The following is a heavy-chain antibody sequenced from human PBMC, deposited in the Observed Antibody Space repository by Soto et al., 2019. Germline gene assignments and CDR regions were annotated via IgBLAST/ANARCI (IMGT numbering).Heavy chain of an antibody. D-gene: IGHD3-3*01. Sequence: LETLCLTCAVSGGSIGSSNGWSWVRQPPGKGLEWIGEIYHSGSTNYNPSLKSRVTISVDKSKNQFSLKLSSVTAADTAVYYCARRESRITIFGVVIKYNWFDPWGQGTLVTVSS. CDR1: GGSIGSSNG. J-gene: IGHJ5*02. CDR2: IYHSGST. V-gene: IGHV4-4*02. CDR3: ARRESRITIFGVVIKYNWFDP.